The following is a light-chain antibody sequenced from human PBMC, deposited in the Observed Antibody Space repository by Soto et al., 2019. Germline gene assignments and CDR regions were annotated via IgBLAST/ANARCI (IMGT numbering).Light chain of an antibody. CDR3: QQYNNWPQT. CDR2: GAS. V-gene: IGKV3-15*01. CDR1: QSVSSN. Sequence: EIVMTQSPATLSMSPGERATLSCRASQSVSSNLAWYQQKSGQVPRLLIYGASTRATGIPARFSGSGSGTESTLTISSLQSEDFAVYYCQQYNNWPQTFGQGTKVDIK. J-gene: IGKJ1*01.